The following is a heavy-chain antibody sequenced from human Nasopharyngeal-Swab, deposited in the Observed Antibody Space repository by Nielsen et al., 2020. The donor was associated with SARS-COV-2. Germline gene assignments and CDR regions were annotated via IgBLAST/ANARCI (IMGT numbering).Heavy chain of an antibody. CDR1: GYTFTGYY. CDR2: INPNSGGT. CDR3: AAERAHAFDI. Sequence: ASVKVSCKASGYTFTGYYMHWVRQAPGQGLEWMGWINPNSGGTNYAQKFQERVTITRDMSTSTAYMELSSLRSEDTAVYYCAAERAHAFDIWGQGTMVTVSS. J-gene: IGHJ3*02. V-gene: IGHV1-2*02.